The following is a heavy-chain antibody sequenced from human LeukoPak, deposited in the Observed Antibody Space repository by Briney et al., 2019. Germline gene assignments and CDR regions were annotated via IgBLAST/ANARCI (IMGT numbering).Heavy chain of an antibody. Sequence: GGSPRLSCAASGFTVSSNYMSWVRQAPGKGLEWVSVIYSGGSTYYADSVKGRFTISRDNSKNTLYLQMNSLRAEDTAVYYCARVAYGSGSYPDYWGQGTLVTVSS. J-gene: IGHJ4*02. CDR3: ARVAYGSGSYPDY. V-gene: IGHV3-66*01. CDR1: GFTVSSNY. CDR2: IYSGGST. D-gene: IGHD3-10*01.